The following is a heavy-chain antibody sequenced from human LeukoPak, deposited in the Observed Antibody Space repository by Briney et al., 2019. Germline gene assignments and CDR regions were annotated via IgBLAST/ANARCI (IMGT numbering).Heavy chain of an antibody. D-gene: IGHD4/OR15-4a*01. Sequence: SETLSLTCTVSGASISSGSHYYNWIRQHPGKGLEWIGYIHYTGGTSYNPSLKSRVTMSMETSMNQLSLKLSSLTAADTGVYYCAASSGVTLGRFWGQGTLVTVSS. CDR2: IHYTGGT. CDR3: AASSGVTLGRF. V-gene: IGHV4-31*03. CDR1: GASISSGSHY. J-gene: IGHJ4*02.